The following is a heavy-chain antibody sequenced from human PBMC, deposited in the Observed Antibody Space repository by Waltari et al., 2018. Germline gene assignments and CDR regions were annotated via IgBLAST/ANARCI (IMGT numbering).Heavy chain of an antibody. CDR2: INPSGGST. D-gene: IGHD2-8*01. CDR1: GYTFTSYY. CDR3: ARDMRRYIVLMVYANPHYYGMDV. V-gene: IGHV1-46*01. J-gene: IGHJ6*02. Sequence: QVQLVQSGAAVKKPGASVKVSCKASGYTFTSYYMHWVRQAPGQGIEWMGIINPSGGSTSYAQKFQGRVTMTRDTSTSTVYMELSSLRSEDTAVYYCARDMRRYIVLMVYANPHYYGMDVWGQGTTVTVSS.